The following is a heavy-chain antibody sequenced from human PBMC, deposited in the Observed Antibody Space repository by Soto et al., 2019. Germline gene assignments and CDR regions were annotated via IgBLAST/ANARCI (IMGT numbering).Heavy chain of an antibody. D-gene: IGHD3-10*01. V-gene: IGHV3-15*01. Sequence: GGSLRLSCAASGFTFSNAWMSWVRQAPGKGLEWVGRIKSKTDGGTTEYAAPVKGRFTISRDDSKNKLYLQMNSLKTEDTAVYYCTTEVDYYGPDYYYYYMDVWGKGTTVTVSS. CDR3: TTEVDYYGPDYYYYYMDV. CDR2: IKSKTDGGTT. CDR1: GFTFSNAW. J-gene: IGHJ6*03.